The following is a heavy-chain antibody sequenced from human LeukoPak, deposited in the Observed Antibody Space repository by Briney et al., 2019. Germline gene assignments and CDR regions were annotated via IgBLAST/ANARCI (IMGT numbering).Heavy chain of an antibody. Sequence: SETLSLTCAVYGGSFSGYYWSWIRQPPGKGLEWIGEINHSGSTNYNPSLKSRVTISVDTSKNQFSLKLSSVTAADTAVYYCARDYGSRGSSSYPFDNWSQGTLVTVSP. CDR2: INHSGST. CDR3: ARDYGSRGSSSYPFDN. D-gene: IGHD3-10*01. V-gene: IGHV4-34*01. CDR1: GGSFSGYY. J-gene: IGHJ4*02.